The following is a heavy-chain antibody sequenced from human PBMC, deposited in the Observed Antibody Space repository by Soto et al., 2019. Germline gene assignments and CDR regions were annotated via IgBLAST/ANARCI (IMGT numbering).Heavy chain of an antibody. J-gene: IGHJ6*02. CDR3: ASLCSSTSRYAQDYYYYGMDV. V-gene: IGHV5-10-1*01. D-gene: IGHD2-2*01. Sequence: GESLKISCKGSGYSFTSYWISWVRQMPGKGLEWMGRIDPSDSYTNYSPSFQGHVTISADKSISTAYLQWSSLKASDTAMYYCASLCSSTSRYAQDYYYYGMDVWGQGTTVTVSS. CDR2: IDPSDSYT. CDR1: GYSFTSYW.